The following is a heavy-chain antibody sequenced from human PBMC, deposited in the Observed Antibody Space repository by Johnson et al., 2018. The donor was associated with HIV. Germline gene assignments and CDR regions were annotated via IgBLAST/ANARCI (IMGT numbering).Heavy chain of an antibody. D-gene: IGHD3-22*01. CDR2: ISSSGSNI. Sequence: QVQLVESGGGLIQPGGSLRLSCAASGFTVSSNYMSWVRQAPGKGPEWVSYISSSGSNIYYADSVKGRFTISRDNAKNSLYLQMNSLRAEDTAVYYCGRVADYYDSIAVLNAFDIWGQGTMVTVSS. CDR1: GFTVSSNY. CDR3: GRVADYYDSIAVLNAFDI. V-gene: IGHV3-11*04. J-gene: IGHJ3*02.